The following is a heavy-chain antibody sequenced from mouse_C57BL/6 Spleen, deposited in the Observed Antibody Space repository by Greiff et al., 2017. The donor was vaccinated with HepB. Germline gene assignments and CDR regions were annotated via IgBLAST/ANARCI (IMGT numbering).Heavy chain of an antibody. V-gene: IGHV1-20*01. CDR2: INPYNGDT. CDR3: ARRGRRSDYFDY. J-gene: IGHJ2*01. D-gene: IGHD1-1*01. Sequence: EVQLQQSGPELVKPGDSVKISCKASGYSFTGYFMNWVMQSHGKSLEWIGRINPYNGDTFYNQKFKGKATLTVDKSSSTAHMELRSLTSADSEVYYCARRGRRSDYFDYWGQGTTLTVSS. CDR1: GYSFTGYF.